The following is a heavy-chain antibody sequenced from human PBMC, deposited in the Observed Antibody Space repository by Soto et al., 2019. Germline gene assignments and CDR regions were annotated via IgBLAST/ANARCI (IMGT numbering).Heavy chain of an antibody. V-gene: IGHV3-23*01. CDR3: AKGRGGSGSLTPRVDF. J-gene: IGHJ4*02. CDR1: GFTFNNYA. CDR2: ISGGGDTT. D-gene: IGHD3-10*01. Sequence: EVQLLESGGGLVQPGGSLRISCAASGFTFNNYAMTWVRQARGKGLEWVSAISGGGDTTSYADSVKGRFTVSRDGSKNTLYLQMSSLRAEDTALYYCAKGRGGSGSLTPRVDFWGQGTLVTVSS.